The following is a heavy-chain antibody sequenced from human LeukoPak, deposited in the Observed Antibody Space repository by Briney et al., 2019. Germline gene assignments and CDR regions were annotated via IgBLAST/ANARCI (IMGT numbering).Heavy chain of an antibody. Sequence: LGGSLRLSCAASGFTFSSYGMHWVRQAPGKGLEWVAVICYDGSNKYYADSVKGRFTISRDNSKNTLYLQMNSLRAEDTAVYYCARDHTARVTTGEGFDYWGQGTLVTVSS. CDR3: ARDHTARVTTGEGFDY. J-gene: IGHJ4*02. CDR2: ICYDGSNK. CDR1: GFTFSSYG. V-gene: IGHV3-33*01. D-gene: IGHD4-11*01.